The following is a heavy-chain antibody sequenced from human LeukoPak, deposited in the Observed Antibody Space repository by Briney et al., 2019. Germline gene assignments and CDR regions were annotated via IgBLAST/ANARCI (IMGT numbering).Heavy chain of an antibody. V-gene: IGHV3-33*06. D-gene: IGHD2-15*01. J-gene: IGHJ4*02. CDR2: IWYDGSNK. CDR3: AKDRLHCSGGSCYSGYFDY. Sequence: GGSLRLSCAASGFTFSSYGMHWVRQAPGKGLEWVAVIWYDGSNKYYADSVKGRFTISRDNSKNTLYLQMNSLRAEDTAVYYCAKDRLHCSGGSCYSGYFDYWGQRTLVTVSS. CDR1: GFTFSSYG.